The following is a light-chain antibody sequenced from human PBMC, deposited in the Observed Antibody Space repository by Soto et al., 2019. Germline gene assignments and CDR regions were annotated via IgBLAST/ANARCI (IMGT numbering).Light chain of an antibody. CDR1: SSDIGGYNY. CDR2: EVS. J-gene: IGLJ2*01. Sequence: QSALTQPASVSGSPGQSITISCTGTSSDIGGYNYVSWYQQYSGKAPKLIIYEVSNRPSGVSSRFSGYKSSNTASLTISGLQAEDEAHYYCSSCRSSGTLVVFGGGTKLTVL. CDR3: SSCRSSGTLVV. V-gene: IGLV2-14*01.